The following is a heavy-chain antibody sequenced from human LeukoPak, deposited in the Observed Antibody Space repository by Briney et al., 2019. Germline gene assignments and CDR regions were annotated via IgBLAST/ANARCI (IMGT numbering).Heavy chain of an antibody. D-gene: IGHD6-13*01. J-gene: IGHJ6*03. CDR2: MNPNSGNT. V-gene: IGHV1-8*01. CDR3: ARGPRGLQQLGSRHMDV. Sequence: GASVKVSCKASGYTFTSYDINWVRQATGQGLEWMGWMNPNSGNTGYAQKFQGRVTMTRNTSISTAYMELSSLRAEDTAVYYCARGPRGLQQLGSRHMDVWGTGTTVTISS. CDR1: GYTFTSYD.